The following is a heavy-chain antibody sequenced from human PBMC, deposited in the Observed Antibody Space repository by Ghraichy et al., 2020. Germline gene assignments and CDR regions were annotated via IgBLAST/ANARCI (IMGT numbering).Heavy chain of an antibody. CDR3: ARVSSSWHELFDY. D-gene: IGHD6-13*01. CDR2: INPNSGGT. J-gene: IGHJ4*02. CDR1: GYTFTGYY. V-gene: IGHV1-2*02. Sequence: ASVKVSFKASGYTFTGYYMHWVRQAPGQGLEWMGWINPNSGGTNYAQKFQGRVTMTRDTSISTAYMELSRLRSDDTAVYYCARVSSSWHELFDYWGQGTLVTVYS.